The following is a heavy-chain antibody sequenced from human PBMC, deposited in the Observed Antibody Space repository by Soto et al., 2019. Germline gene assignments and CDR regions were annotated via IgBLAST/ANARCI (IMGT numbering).Heavy chain of an antibody. Sequence: GGSLRLSCAASGFTFSSYAMHWVRQAPGKGLEYVSAISSNGGSTYYANSVKGRFTISRDNSKNTLYLQMGSLRAEDMAVYYCARDPLKTGTTAYYFDYWGQGTLVTVSS. J-gene: IGHJ4*02. CDR3: ARDPLKTGTTAYYFDY. V-gene: IGHV3-64*01. CDR2: ISSNGGST. CDR1: GFTFSSYA. D-gene: IGHD1-7*01.